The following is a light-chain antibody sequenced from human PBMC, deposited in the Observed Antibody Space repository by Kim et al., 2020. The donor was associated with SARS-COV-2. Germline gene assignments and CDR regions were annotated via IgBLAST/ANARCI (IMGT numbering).Light chain of an antibody. Sequence: SIPISCPGTSSDVGSYNLVSWYQQHPGKAPKLMIYEVSKRPSGVSNRFSGSKSGNTASLTISGLQAEDEADYYCCSYAGSSTSVVFGGGTQLTVL. CDR2: EVS. V-gene: IGLV2-23*02. CDR3: CSYAGSSTSVV. J-gene: IGLJ2*01. CDR1: SSDVGSYNL.